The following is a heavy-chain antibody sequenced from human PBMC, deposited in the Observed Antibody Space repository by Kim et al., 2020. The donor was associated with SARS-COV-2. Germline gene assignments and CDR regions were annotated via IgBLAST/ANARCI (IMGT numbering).Heavy chain of an antibody. CDR3: AKDMRSSWSGYIPPYYYYGMDV. D-gene: IGHD3-3*01. CDR2: ISWNSGSI. CDR1: GFTFDDYA. V-gene: IGHV3-9*01. J-gene: IGHJ6*02. Sequence: GGSLRLSCAASGFTFDDYAMHWVRQAPGKGLEWVSGISWNSGSIGHADSVKGRFTISRDNAKNSLYLQMNSLRAEDTALYYCAKDMRSSWSGYIPPYYYYGMDVWGQGTTVTVSS.